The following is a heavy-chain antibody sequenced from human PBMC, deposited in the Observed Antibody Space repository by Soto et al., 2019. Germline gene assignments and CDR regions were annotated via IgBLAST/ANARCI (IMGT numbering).Heavy chain of an antibody. Sequence: QVHLVQSGTEVKKPGSSVKVSCKASGGTFSSSGFSWVRQAPGQGLEWMGMIVPSLDTTNYAQKFQARVTITADEVTSTVYMELRSLRSEHTAVYYCARWPQPRYTADPYAVDVWRQGTRVIVSS. J-gene: IGHJ6*02. CDR1: GGTFSSSG. CDR2: IVPSLDTT. V-gene: IGHV1-69*11. D-gene: IGHD3-16*02. CDR3: ARWPQPRYTADPYAVDV.